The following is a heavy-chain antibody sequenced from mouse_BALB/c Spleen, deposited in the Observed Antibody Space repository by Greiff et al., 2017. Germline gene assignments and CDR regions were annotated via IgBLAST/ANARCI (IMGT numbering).Heavy chain of an antibody. D-gene: IGHD3-1*01. CDR1: GYTFTSYW. J-gene: IGHJ4*01. V-gene: IGHV1-7*01. CDR3: ARSRDRNAMDY. Sequence: VKLQESGAELAKPGASVKMSCKASGYTFTSYWMHWVKQRPGQGLEWIGYINPSTGYTEYNQKFKDKATLTADKSSSTAYMQLSSLTSEDSAVYYYARSRDRNAMDYWGQGTSVTVSA. CDR2: INPSTGYT.